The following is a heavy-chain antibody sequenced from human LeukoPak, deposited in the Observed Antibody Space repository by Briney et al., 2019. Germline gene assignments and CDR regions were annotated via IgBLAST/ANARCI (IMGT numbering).Heavy chain of an antibody. J-gene: IGHJ4*02. CDR1: GGSFSGYY. CDR2: INHSGST. CDR3: ARGPIIAVAGSSDFDY. V-gene: IGHV4-34*01. Sequence: SETLSLTCAVYGGSFSGYYWSWIRQPPGKGLEWIGEINHSGSTNYNPSLKSRVTISVDTSKNQFSLKLSSVTAADTAVYYCARGPIIAVAGSSDFDYWGQGTLVTVSS. D-gene: IGHD6-19*01.